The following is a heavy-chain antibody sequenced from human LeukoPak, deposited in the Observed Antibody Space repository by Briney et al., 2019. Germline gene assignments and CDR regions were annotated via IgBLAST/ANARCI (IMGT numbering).Heavy chain of an antibody. J-gene: IGHJ4*02. CDR2: IWYDGSNK. D-gene: IGHD3-22*01. V-gene: IGHV3-33*01. Sequence: GRSLRLSCAASGFTFSSYGMHWVRQAPGKGLEWVAVIWYDGSNKYYADSMKGRFTISRDNSKNTVDLQMNSLRAEDTAVYYCARSYYDSSGYPFDYWGQGTLVTVSS. CDR3: ARSYYDSSGYPFDY. CDR1: GFTFSSYG.